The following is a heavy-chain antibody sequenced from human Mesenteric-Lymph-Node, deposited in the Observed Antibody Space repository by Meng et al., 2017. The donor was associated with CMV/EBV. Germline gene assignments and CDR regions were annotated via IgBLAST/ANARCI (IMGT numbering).Heavy chain of an antibody. CDR1: GGAMSNSY. CDR3: ARDSSRLYNY. Sequence: GSLRLSCSVSGGAMSNSYWAWIRQPPGKPLEYIGYIHSRTGGSTNYNPSLDSRVSISVDTSRNEFSLRLNNVTAADTAIYFCARDSSRLYNYWGQGTLVTVSS. CDR2: IHSRTGGST. V-gene: IGHV4-59*12. D-gene: IGHD3-16*02. J-gene: IGHJ4*02.